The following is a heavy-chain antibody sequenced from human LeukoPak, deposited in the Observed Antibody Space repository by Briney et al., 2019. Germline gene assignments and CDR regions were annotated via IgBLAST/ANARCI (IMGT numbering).Heavy chain of an antibody. CDR3: ARRKAKTPNYFDY. J-gene: IGHJ4*02. V-gene: IGHV4-59*08. Sequence: SQTLSLTCTVSGDSISSYYWTWIRQPPGKGLEWIGYIYYSGNTNYNPSLKSRVTISLDTSKNQFSLKLTSVTAADTAMYYCARRKAKTPNYFDYWGQGALVTVSS. CDR1: GDSISSYY. CDR2: IYYSGNT.